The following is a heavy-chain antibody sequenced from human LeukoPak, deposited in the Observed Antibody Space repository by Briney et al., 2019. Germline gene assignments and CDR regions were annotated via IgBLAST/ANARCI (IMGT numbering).Heavy chain of an antibody. CDR3: ARSDHLQMSYDY. CDR1: GYTCTGYY. CDR2: INHNSGGT. V-gene: IGHV1-2*02. Sequence: ASVKVSCKGSGYTCTGYYMHWGRHAPGQGLEWMGWINHNSGGTNYAQKFQDRVTMTRDTSITTAYMERSRLTSDDTAVYYCARSDHLQMSYDYWGQGTLVTVSS. D-gene: IGHD1-26*01. J-gene: IGHJ4*02.